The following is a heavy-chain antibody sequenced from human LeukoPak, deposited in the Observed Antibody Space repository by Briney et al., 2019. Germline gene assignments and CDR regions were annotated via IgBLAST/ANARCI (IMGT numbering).Heavy chain of an antibody. CDR2: ISSSSSYI. CDR3: ARQGPSIVGASRLDY. V-gene: IGHV3-21*01. D-gene: IGHD1-26*01. Sequence: GGSLRLSCAASGFTFSSYSMNWVRQAPGKGLEWVSSISSSSSYIYYADSVKGRFTISRDNAKNSLYLQMNSLRAEDTAVYYCARQGPSIVGASRLDYWGQGTLVTVSS. CDR1: GFTFSSYS. J-gene: IGHJ4*02.